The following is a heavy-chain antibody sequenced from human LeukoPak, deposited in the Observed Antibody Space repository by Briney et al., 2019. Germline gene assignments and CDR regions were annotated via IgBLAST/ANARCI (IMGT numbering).Heavy chain of an antibody. D-gene: IGHD6-19*01. CDR3: ARDWEEQWLVLSSLDP. CDR1: GYTFTGYY. CDR2: INPNSGGT. V-gene: IGHV1-2*02. J-gene: IGHJ5*02. Sequence: GASVKVSCKASGYTFTGYYMHWVRQAPGQGLEWMGWINPNSGGTNYAQKFQGRVTMTRDTSISTAYMELSRLRSDDTAVYYCARDWEEQWLVLSSLDPWGQGTLVTVSS.